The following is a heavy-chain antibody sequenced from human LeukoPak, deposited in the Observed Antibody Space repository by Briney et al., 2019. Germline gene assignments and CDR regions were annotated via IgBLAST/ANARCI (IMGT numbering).Heavy chain of an antibody. CDR3: ARADILTGYQDDY. D-gene: IGHD3-9*01. V-gene: IGHV3-30-3*01. CDR2: ISYDGSNK. Sequence: PGRSLRLSCAASGFTFSSYAMHWVRQAPGKGLEWVAVISYDGSNKYYADSVKGRFTISRDNSKNTLYLQMNSLRAEDTAVYYCARADILTGYQDDYWGQGTLVTVSS. J-gene: IGHJ4*02. CDR1: GFTFSSYA.